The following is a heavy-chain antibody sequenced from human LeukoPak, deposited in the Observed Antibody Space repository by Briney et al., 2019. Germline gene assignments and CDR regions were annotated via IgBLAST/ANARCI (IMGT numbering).Heavy chain of an antibody. CDR1: GGSISSRSYY. D-gene: IGHD1-26*01. CDR3: ASDPEVGATGFGAFDI. Sequence: PSETLSLTCTVSGGSISSRSYYWGWIRQPPGKGLEWIGSIYYSGSTYYNPSLKSRVTISVDTSKNQFSLKLSSVTAADTAVYYCASDPEVGATGFGAFDIWGQGTMVTVSS. V-gene: IGHV4-39*07. J-gene: IGHJ3*02. CDR2: IYYSGST.